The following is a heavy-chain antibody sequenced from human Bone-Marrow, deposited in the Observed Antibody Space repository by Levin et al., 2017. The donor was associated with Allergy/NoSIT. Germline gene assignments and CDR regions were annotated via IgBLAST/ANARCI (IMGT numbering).Heavy chain of an antibody. Sequence: PEASVKVSCKGSGYSFTSYWIGWVRQMPGKGLEWMGIIYPGDSDTRYSPSFQGQVTISADKSISTAYLQWSSLKASDTAMYYCARQLGIAAPYYYYYMDVWGKGTTVTVSS. V-gene: IGHV5-51*01. CDR2: IYPGDSDT. CDR1: GYSFTSYW. CDR3: ARQLGIAAPYYYYYMDV. J-gene: IGHJ6*03. D-gene: IGHD6-25*01.